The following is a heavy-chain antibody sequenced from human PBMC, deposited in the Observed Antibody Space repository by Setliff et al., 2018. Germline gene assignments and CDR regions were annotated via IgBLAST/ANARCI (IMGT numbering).Heavy chain of an antibody. D-gene: IGHD3-10*01. Sequence: SVKVSCKASGGTFSSYAISWVRQAPGQGLEWMGGIIPIFGTANYAQKFQGRVTITADTSTDTAYMELSSLRSEDTAVYYCATAPITMVRGVIPINWFDPWGQGTLVTVSS. J-gene: IGHJ5*02. CDR2: IIPIFGTA. CDR3: ATAPITMVRGVIPINWFDP. CDR1: GGTFSSYA. V-gene: IGHV1-69*06.